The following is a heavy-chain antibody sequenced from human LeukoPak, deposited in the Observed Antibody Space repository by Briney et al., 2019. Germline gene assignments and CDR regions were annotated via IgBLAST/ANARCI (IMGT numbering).Heavy chain of an antibody. Sequence: ASVKVSCKASGYTFTSYDINWVRQATGQGLEWMGWMNPNSGNTGYAQKFQGRVTMTRNTSISTAYMELSSLRSEDTAVYYCARVLITRSATVWGYRGQGTLVTVPS. D-gene: IGHD4-17*01. CDR1: GYTFTSYD. V-gene: IGHV1-8*01. CDR2: MNPNSGNT. CDR3: ARVLITRSATVWGY. J-gene: IGHJ4*02.